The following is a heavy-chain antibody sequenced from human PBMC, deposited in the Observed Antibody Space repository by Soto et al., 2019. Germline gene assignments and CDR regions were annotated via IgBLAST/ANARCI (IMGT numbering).Heavy chain of an antibody. V-gene: IGHV3-53*01. Sequence: GGSLRLSCVASGFTVSSNYMSWVRQPPGKGLEWVSVIYSGGSTYYADSMKGRFTISRDNSKNTLYLQMNSLRAEDTAVYFCARWNDILTGFDYWGQGTQVTVSS. CDR3: ARWNDILTGFDY. CDR1: GFTVSSNY. D-gene: IGHD3-9*01. J-gene: IGHJ4*02. CDR2: IYSGGST.